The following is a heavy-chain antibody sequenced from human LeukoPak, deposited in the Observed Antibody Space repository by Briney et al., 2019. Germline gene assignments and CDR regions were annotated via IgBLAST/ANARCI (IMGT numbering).Heavy chain of an antibody. D-gene: IGHD1-26*01. Sequence: GGSLRLSCAASGFTFSSYSMNWVRQAPGKGLEWVSSINSTGNYIYSADSGKGSFTIATANAKNSVYLQMNSLRAEDTAVYYCARAHSGSYLGDAFDIWGQGTMVTVSS. CDR1: GFTFSSYS. V-gene: IGHV3-21*01. CDR3: ARAHSGSYLGDAFDI. J-gene: IGHJ3*02. CDR2: INSTGNYI.